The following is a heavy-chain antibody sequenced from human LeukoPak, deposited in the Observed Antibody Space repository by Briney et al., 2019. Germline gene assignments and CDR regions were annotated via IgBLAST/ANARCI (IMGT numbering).Heavy chain of an antibody. CDR2: INHSGST. CDR1: GESFSGYY. V-gene: IGHV4-34*01. J-gene: IGHJ6*03. CDR3: ARKQHLEPSSYYYYYMDV. Sequence: PSETLSLTCAVYGESFSGYYWSWIRQPPGKGLEWIGEINHSGSTNYNPSLKSRVTISVDTSKNQFSLKLSSVTAADTAVYYCARKQHLEPSSYYYYYMDVWGKGTTVTVS. D-gene: IGHD6-13*01.